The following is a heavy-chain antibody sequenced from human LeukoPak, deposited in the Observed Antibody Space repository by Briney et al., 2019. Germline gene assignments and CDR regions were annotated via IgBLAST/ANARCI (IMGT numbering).Heavy chain of an antibody. Sequence: GASVKVSCKASGGTFSSYAISWVRQAPGQGLEWMGRIIPILGIANYAQKFQGRVTITADKSTSTAYMELSSLRSEDTAVYYCARADTYYYDSSGQGTFDYWGQGTLVTVSS. CDR3: ARADTYYYDSSGQGTFDY. J-gene: IGHJ4*02. CDR1: GGTFSSYA. CDR2: IIPILGIA. V-gene: IGHV1-69*04. D-gene: IGHD3-22*01.